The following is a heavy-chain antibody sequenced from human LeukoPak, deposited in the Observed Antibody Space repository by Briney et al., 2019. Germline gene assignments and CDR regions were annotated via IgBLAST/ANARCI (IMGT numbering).Heavy chain of an antibody. CDR1: GGSFSGYY. D-gene: IGHD1-26*01. J-gene: IGHJ3*02. Sequence: PSETLSLTCAGYGGSFSGYYWSWIRQPPGKGLEVIGEVNDSGGTNQNTSLKSRVTISVDTSKNQFSLKLSSVTAADTAVYYCARGTHHDSGDLDAFDIWGQGTMVTVSS. CDR3: ARGTHHDSGDLDAFDI. V-gene: IGHV4-34*01. CDR2: VNDSGGT.